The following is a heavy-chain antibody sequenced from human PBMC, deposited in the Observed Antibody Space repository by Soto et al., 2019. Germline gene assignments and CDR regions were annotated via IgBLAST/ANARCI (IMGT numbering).Heavy chain of an antibody. CDR2: MYNTGST. J-gene: IGHJ6*02. D-gene: IGHD2-21*02. CDR1: GGSISGHY. CDR3: ARDLWGYCGTDCYPLDV. Sequence: SETLSLTCTVSGGSISGHYWSWIRQPAGKGLEWIGYMYNTGSTVYNPSFKSRVTISVDTSKNQFSLKLNSVTAADTAVYYCARDLWGYCGTDCYPLDVWGQGTTVTVS. V-gene: IGHV4-59*11.